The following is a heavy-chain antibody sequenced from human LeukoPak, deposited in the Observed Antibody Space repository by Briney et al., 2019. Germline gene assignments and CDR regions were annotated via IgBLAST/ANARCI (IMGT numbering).Heavy chain of an antibody. CDR2: IYYSGST. V-gene: IGHV4-39*07. D-gene: IGHD3-22*01. CDR3: AILPATDTYYYDRSGYYRPGVH. J-gene: IGHJ4*02. Sequence: PSETLSLTCTVSGGAISRSHYYWGWMRQPPGKGLEWIGSIYYSGSTYYDPSLKSRVTISVDTSKNQFSLKLSSVTAADTAVYYCAILPATDTYYYDRSGYYRPGVHWGQGTLVTVSS. CDR1: GGAISRSHYY.